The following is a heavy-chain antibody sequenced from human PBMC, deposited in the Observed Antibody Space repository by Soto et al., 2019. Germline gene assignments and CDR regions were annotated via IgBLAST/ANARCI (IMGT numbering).Heavy chain of an antibody. J-gene: IGHJ4*02. V-gene: IGHV4-39*01. Sequence: SETLSLTCTVSGGSISSSSYYWGWIRQPPGKGLEWIGSIYYSGSTYYNPSLKSRVTISVDTSKNQFSLKLSSVTAADTAVYYCARRSYYYDSSGYYYFDYWGQGTLVTVSS. CDR1: GGSISSSSYY. CDR2: IYYSGST. D-gene: IGHD3-22*01. CDR3: ARRSYYYDSSGYYYFDY.